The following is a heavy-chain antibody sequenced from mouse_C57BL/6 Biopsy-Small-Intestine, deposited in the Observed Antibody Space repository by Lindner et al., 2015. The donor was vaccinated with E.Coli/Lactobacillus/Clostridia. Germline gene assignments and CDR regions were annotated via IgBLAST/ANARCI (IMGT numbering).Heavy chain of an antibody. CDR2: INPGSGDT. Sequence: VQLQESGAELVRPGTSVKVSCKASGYAFTNYLIEWVKQRPGQGLEWIGVINPGSGDTNYNEKFKGKATLTADKSSSTAYMQLSSLTSEDSAVYFCARTSYLDYWGQGTTLTVSS. J-gene: IGHJ2*01. V-gene: IGHV1-54*01. CDR3: ARTSYLDY. CDR1: GYAFTNYL.